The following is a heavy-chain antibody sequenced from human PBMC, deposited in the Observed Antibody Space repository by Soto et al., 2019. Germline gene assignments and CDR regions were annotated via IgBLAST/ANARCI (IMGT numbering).Heavy chain of an antibody. CDR1: GYTFTSYY. D-gene: IGHD2-2*01. CDR3: ARCGVVVVPAAKPIVYYYYYYMDV. J-gene: IGHJ6*03. CDR2: INPSGGST. Sequence: QVQLVQSGAEVKKPGASVKVSCKASGYTFTSYYMHWVRQAPGQGLEWMGIINPSGGSTSYAQKFQGRVTMTRDTSTSTVYMELSSLRSEDTAVYYCARCGVVVVPAAKPIVYYYYYYMDVWGKGTTVTVSS. V-gene: IGHV1-46*03.